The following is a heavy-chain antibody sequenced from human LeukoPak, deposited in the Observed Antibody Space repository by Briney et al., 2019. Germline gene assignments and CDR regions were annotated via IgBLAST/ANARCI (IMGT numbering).Heavy chain of an antibody. D-gene: IGHD5-18*01. CDR1: GYTFTGYY. Sequence: ASVKVSCKASGYTFTGYYIHWVRQAPGQGLEWMGWINPNSGDTMYAQKFQDRVTMTRDTSISTAYMELSRLRSDDTAVYYCARVEGDTALGYWGQGTLVTVSS. J-gene: IGHJ4*02. V-gene: IGHV1-2*02. CDR2: INPNSGDT. CDR3: ARVEGDTALGY.